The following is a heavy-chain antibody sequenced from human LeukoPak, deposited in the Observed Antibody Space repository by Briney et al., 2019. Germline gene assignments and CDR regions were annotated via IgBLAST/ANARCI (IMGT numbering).Heavy chain of an antibody. CDR1: GFTVSSNY. CDR2: IYSGGST. V-gene: IGHV3-66*01. D-gene: IGHD6-19*01. CDR3: ARVAMAGTWVDY. Sequence: GGSLRLSCAASGFTVSSNYMSWVRQAPGKGLEWVSVIYSGGSTYYADSVKGRFTISRDNSKNTLYLQMNSLRAEDTAVYYCARVAMAGTWVDYWGQGTLVTVSS. J-gene: IGHJ4*02.